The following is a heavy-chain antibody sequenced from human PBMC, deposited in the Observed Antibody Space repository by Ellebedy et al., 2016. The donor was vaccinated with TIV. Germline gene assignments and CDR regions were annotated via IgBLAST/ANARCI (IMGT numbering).Heavy chain of an antibody. Sequence: GESLKISCAASGFTFSSYWMHWVRQAPGKGLVWVSRINSDGSSTSYADSVKGRFTISRDNAKNTLYLQMSSLRAEDTAVYYCARFTGTHYGYLDYWGQGVLVTVSS. CDR2: INSDGSST. CDR3: ARFTGTHYGYLDY. V-gene: IGHV3-74*01. CDR1: GFTFSSYW. D-gene: IGHD4-17*01. J-gene: IGHJ4*02.